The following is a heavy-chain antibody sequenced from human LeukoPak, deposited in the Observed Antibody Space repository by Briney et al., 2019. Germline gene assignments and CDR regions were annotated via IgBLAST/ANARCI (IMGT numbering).Heavy chain of an antibody. CDR3: ARVPIAVAGTFAFDI. J-gene: IGHJ3*02. Sequence: PSETLSLTCAVYGRSLSGYYWNWIRQPPGKGLEWIGEINHSGNTNYNPSLKSRVTISVDTSKKKISLKLSSVTAAETAVYYCARVPIAVAGTFAFDIWGQGTMVTVSS. V-gene: IGHV4-34*01. D-gene: IGHD6-19*01. CDR1: GRSLSGYY. CDR2: INHSGNT.